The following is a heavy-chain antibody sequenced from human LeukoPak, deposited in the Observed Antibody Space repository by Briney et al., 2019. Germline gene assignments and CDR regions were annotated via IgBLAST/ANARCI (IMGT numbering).Heavy chain of an antibody. J-gene: IGHJ3*02. CDR1: GYTFTGYY. D-gene: IGHD2-15*01. Sequence: ASVKVSCKASGYTFTGYYMHWVRQAPGQGLEWMGWINPNSGGTNYAQKFQGRVTMTRDTSISTAYMELSSLRSEDTAVYYCARGFSGGSSEIDIWGQGTMVTVSS. CDR2: INPNSGGT. CDR3: ARGFSGGSSEIDI. V-gene: IGHV1-2*02.